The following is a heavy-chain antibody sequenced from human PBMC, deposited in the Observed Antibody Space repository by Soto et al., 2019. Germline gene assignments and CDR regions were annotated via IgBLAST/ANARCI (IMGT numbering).Heavy chain of an antibody. V-gene: IGHV2-5*01. J-gene: IGHJ4*02. CDR1: GFSLRTTGVG. CDR2: IYWNDDK. CDR3: AHTWGLPFDY. Sequence: QITLKESGPTLVKPTQTLTLTCTYFGFSLRTTGVGVGWIRQPPGKALEWLGIIYWNDDKRYSPSLKSRFTLTSDISKSQVVLTMTNMDPVDTATYYCAHTWGLPFDYWGQGTLVIVSS. D-gene: IGHD3-16*01.